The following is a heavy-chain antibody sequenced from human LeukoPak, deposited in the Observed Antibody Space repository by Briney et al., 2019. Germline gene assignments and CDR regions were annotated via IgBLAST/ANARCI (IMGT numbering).Heavy chain of an antibody. CDR2: IWYDGSNK. V-gene: IGHV3-33*06. D-gene: IGHD3-22*01. Sequence: PGRSLRLSCAASGFTFSSYGMHWVRQAPGKGLEWVAVIWYDGSNKYYADSVKGRFTISRDNSKNTLYLQMNSLRAEDTAVYYCAKLVVVRGYFDYWGQGTLITVSS. J-gene: IGHJ4*02. CDR3: AKLVVVRGYFDY. CDR1: GFTFSSYG.